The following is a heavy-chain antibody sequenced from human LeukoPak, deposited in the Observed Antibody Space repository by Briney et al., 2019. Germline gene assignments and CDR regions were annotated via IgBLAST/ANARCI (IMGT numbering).Heavy chain of an antibody. CDR2: IIPIFGTA. Sequence: GASVKVSCKASGGTFSSYAISWVRQAPGQGLEWMGGIIPIFGTANYAQKFQGRVTITADESTSTAYMELSSLRSEDTAVYYCARGPGSGYYYGWVFDHWGQGTLVTVSS. CDR1: GGTFSSYA. D-gene: IGHD3-22*01. CDR3: ARGPGSGYYYGWVFDH. V-gene: IGHV1-69*01. J-gene: IGHJ4*02.